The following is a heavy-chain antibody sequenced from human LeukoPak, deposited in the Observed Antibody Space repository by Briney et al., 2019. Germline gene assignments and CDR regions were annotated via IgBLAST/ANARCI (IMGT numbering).Heavy chain of an antibody. Sequence: ASVKVSCKASGDTFTGYYMHWVRQAPGQGLEWMGWINPKSGGTNYLQKFQGRVTMTRDTSISTAYMELSRLRSDDTAVYYCARATDENDYWGQGTLVTVSS. CDR2: INPKSGGT. CDR3: ARATDENDY. J-gene: IGHJ4*02. CDR1: GDTFTGYY. V-gene: IGHV1-2*02. D-gene: IGHD1-14*01.